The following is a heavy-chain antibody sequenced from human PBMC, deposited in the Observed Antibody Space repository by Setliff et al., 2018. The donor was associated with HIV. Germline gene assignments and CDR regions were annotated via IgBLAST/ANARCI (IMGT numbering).Heavy chain of an antibody. J-gene: IGHJ4*02. D-gene: IGHD3-10*01. V-gene: IGHV1-69*13. CDR1: GDTFGSYA. Sequence: GASVKVSCKASGDTFGSYAISWVRQAPGQGLEWMGAIFPIFGTPNYAQKFQGRVTISADESTSTAYMELSSLRSEDTAVYYCARGYYYGSGSYYLDYWGQGTLVTVSS. CDR3: ARGYYYGSGSYYLDY. CDR2: IFPIFGTP.